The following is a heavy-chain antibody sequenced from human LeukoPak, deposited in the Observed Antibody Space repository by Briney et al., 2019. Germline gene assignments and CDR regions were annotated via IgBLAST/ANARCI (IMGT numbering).Heavy chain of an antibody. Sequence: SETLSLTCTVSGGSISSSSYYWGWIRQPPGKGLEWIGSIYYSGSTYYNPSLKSRVTISVDTSKNQFSLKLSSVTAADTAVYYCAREHDYYGMDVWGQGTTVTVSS. CDR1: GGSISSSSYY. J-gene: IGHJ6*02. V-gene: IGHV4-39*02. CDR3: AREHDYYGMDV. CDR2: IYYSGST.